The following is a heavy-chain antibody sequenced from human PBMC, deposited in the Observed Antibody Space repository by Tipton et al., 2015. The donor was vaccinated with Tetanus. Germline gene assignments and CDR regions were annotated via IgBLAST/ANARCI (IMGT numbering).Heavy chain of an antibody. J-gene: IGHJ4*02. D-gene: IGHD2-21*01. Sequence: GSLRLSCAASGFTFSNYYMSWIRQAPGKGLEWVSHISSSGHIKYDADSLKGRFTISRDNAKNTLYLQMNSLRAEDTAVYFCAGGLIDYFDYWGRGTLVTVSS. CDR3: AGGLIDYFDY. V-gene: IGHV3-11*01. CDR1: GFTFSNYY. CDR2: ISSSGHIK.